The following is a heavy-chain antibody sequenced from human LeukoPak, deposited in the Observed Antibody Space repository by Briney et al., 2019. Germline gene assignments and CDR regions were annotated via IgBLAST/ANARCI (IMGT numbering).Heavy chain of an antibody. Sequence: GASVKVSCKASGYTFTTYGVNWVRQAPGQGLEWMGWISTYDAKTYYTQMLQGRVTMTRDTFTSTVYMEVRSLRSGDTAVYYCVRDGGRSIAARPGFDYWGQGTLVTVSS. V-gene: IGHV1-18*01. CDR3: VRDGGRSIAARPGFDY. D-gene: IGHD6-6*01. J-gene: IGHJ4*02. CDR2: ISTYDAKT. CDR1: GYTFTTYG.